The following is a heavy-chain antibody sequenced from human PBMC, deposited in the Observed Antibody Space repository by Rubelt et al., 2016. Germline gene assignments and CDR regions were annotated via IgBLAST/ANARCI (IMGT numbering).Heavy chain of an antibody. CDR2: ISSSSNTI. CDR1: GFTFSDYS. V-gene: IGHV3-48*02. CDR3: ARVLTIFGVINFAFDI. J-gene: IGHJ3*02. Sequence: GGRGVQPGGSLRLSCAASGFTFSDYSMNWVRQAPGKGLEWVSYISSSSNTIYYADSVKGRFTISRDNAKNSLYLQMNSLRDEDTAVYYCARVLTIFGVINFAFDIWGQGTMVTVSS. D-gene: IGHD3-3*01.